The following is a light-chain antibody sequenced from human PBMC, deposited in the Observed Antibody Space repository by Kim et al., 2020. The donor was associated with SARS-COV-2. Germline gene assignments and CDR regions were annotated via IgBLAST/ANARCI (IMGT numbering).Light chain of an antibody. J-gene: IGKJ4*01. Sequence: ASVGDRVTITCRASQDISISLAWFQQEPGKAPKSLIYGASSLQSGVPSKFSGSGSGTDFTLTSSSLQPEDFATYFCQQYNSYPFTFGGGTKVDIK. V-gene: IGKV1-16*02. CDR1: QDISIS. CDR2: GAS. CDR3: QQYNSYPFT.